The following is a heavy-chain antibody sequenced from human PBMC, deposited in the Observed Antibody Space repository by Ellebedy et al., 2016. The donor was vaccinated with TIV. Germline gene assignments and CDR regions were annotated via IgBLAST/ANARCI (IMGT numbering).Heavy chain of an antibody. CDR1: ENAFTKYW. J-gene: IGHJ4*02. D-gene: IGHD6-19*01. CDR2: IYPGDSDT. Sequence: GESLKISCKGSENAFTKYWIGWVRQMPGKGLEWMGIIYPGDSDTRYSPSFQGQVIISADKSISTAYLQWNSLKASDTAMYFCARRRFGSGPADNWGQGTLVTVSS. V-gene: IGHV5-51*01. CDR3: ARRRFGSGPADN.